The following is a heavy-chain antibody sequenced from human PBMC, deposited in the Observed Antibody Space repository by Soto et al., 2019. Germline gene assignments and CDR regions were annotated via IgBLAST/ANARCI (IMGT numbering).Heavy chain of an antibody. V-gene: IGHV3-15*01. CDR2: IKSKTDGGTV. Sequence: PGGSLRLSCEAPAFTFSNAWMRWVRQPPGKGLEWVGRIKSKTDGGTVDYAATAKGSYTISTVDLQNMQYLQKNSLETDDTAADYCNTGASRGQGTKVTVSS. CDR3: NTGAS. CDR1: AFTFSNAW. J-gene: IGHJ4*02.